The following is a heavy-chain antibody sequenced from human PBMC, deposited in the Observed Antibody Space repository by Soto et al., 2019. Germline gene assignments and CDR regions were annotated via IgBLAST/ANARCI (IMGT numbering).Heavy chain of an antibody. CDR2: IYWDDDK. CDR1: GFSLSSRGVG. CDR3: ANSGQLGSSYDY. J-gene: IGHJ4*02. Sequence: SGPTLVNPKETLTLTCTFSGFSLSSRGVGVGWIRQPPGKALEWLAFIYWDDDKRYRPSLKTRLTITKDTPKKQVVLTLANLDTVDTATYFLANSGQLGSSYDYWGQGTQVTVS. D-gene: IGHD1-1*01. V-gene: IGHV2-5*02.